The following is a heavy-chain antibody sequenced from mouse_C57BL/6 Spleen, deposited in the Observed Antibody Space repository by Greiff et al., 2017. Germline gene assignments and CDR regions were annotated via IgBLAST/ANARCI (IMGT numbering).Heavy chain of an antibody. CDR1: GYSITSGYY. V-gene: IGHV3-6*01. J-gene: IGHJ3*01. Sequence: VQLQESGPGLVKPSQSLSLTCSVTGYSITSGYYWNWIRQFPGNKLEWMGYISYDGSNNYNPSLKNRISITRDTSKNQFFLKLNSVTTEDTATYYCARNYGYDGPFAYWGQGTLVTVSA. CDR3: ARNYGYDGPFAY. D-gene: IGHD2-2*01. CDR2: ISYDGSN.